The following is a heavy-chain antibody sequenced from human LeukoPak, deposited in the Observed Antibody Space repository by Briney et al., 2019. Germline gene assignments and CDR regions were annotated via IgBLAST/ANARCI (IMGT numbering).Heavy chain of an antibody. CDR1: GGSIRSSYYY. D-gene: IGHD2-8*01. Sequence: SETLSLTCTVSGGSIRSSYYYWGWIRQPPGKGLEWIGYIYYSGSTNYNPSLKSRVTISVDTSKNQFSLKLSSVTAAGTAVYYCARDLGVRKSDAFDIWGQGTMVTVSS. CDR3: ARDLGVRKSDAFDI. CDR2: IYYSGST. J-gene: IGHJ3*02. V-gene: IGHV4-61*01.